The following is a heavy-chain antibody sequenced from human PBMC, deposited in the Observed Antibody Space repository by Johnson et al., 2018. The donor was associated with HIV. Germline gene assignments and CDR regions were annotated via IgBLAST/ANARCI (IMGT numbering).Heavy chain of an antibody. CDR1: SYW. CDR2: LTQDGNEK. D-gene: IGHD6-6*01. J-gene: IGHJ3*02. CDR3: ARAGSSSSGPRAFDI. Sequence: SYWMSWVRQAPGKGLQWVANLTQDGNEKYYVDSVKGRFSISRDNAKNSLHLQMNSLRAGDTAVFYCARAGSSSSGPRAFDIWGQGTMVTVSS. V-gene: IGHV3-7*02.